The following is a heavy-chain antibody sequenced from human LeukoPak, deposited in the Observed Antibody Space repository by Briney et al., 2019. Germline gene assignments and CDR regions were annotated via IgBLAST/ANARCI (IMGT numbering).Heavy chain of an antibody. D-gene: IGHD3-9*01. J-gene: IGHJ6*02. CDR2: IIPIFGTA. CDR1: GYTFTSYG. CDR3: ARGGNYDILTGYYYYYYYGMDV. V-gene: IGHV1-69*13. Sequence: SVKVSCKASGYTFTSYGISWVRQAPGQGLEWMGGIIPIFGTANYAQKFQGRVTITADESTSTAYMELSSLRSEDTAVYYCARGGNYDILTGYYYYYYYGMDVWGQGTTVTVSS.